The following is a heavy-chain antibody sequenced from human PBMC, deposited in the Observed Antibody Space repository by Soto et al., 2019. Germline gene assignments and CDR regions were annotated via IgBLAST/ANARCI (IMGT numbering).Heavy chain of an antibody. D-gene: IGHD1-1*01. V-gene: IGHV3-53*01. CDR2: LYDVDGS. J-gene: IGHJ3*01. CDR1: GLTVSGKKY. CDR3: ATWHEREHSYDV. Sequence: DVQLVESGGGLMQPGESLRLSCAASGLTVSGKKYVAWVRQAPGQGLEWVSALYDVDGSFYSDPVEGRFTTSSDSSKTIVYLQMNDLRPADTAAYDSATWHEREHSYDVWGQGTTVTVSS.